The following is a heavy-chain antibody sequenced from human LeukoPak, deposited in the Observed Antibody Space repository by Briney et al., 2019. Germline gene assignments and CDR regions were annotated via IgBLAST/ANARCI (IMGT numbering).Heavy chain of an antibody. CDR3: AKASAMIVVVSKHFDY. J-gene: IGHJ4*02. V-gene: IGHV3-23*01. CDR2: ISNSGDNT. D-gene: IGHD3-22*01. CDR1: GFTFSSYV. Sequence: GGSLRLSCAASGFTFSSYVMSWVRQAPGKGLEWVSAISNSGDNTYYADSVKGRFTISRDNSKNTLYLQMNSLRAEDTAVCYCAKASAMIVVVSKHFDYWGQGTLVTVSS.